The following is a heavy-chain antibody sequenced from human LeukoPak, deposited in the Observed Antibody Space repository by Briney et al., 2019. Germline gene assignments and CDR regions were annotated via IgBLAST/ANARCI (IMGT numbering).Heavy chain of an antibody. V-gene: IGHV4-59*11. J-gene: IGHJ3*02. CDR3: ARVERFESILDAFDI. CDR1: GGSFSGHD. CDR2: IYYTGRT. Sequence: SETLSLTCAVYGGSFSGHDRSWIRQPPGKGLEWVGYIYYTGRTFYNPSLKSPLTISEDTSTNQFSLKLSSVTAADTAVYYCARVERFESILDAFDIWGRGKMVTVSS. D-gene: IGHD2-21*01.